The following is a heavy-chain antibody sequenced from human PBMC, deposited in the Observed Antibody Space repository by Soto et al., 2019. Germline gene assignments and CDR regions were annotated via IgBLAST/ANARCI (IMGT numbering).Heavy chain of an antibody. D-gene: IGHD1-1*01. V-gene: IGHV1-18*01. CDR2: ISAHNGNT. CDR1: GYTFTSYG. J-gene: IGHJ4*02. CDR3: ARGRYGDY. Sequence: QVHLVQSGAEVKKPGASVKVSCKGSGYTFTSYGITWVRQAPGQGLEWMGWISAHNGNTDYAQKLQGRVTVTRDTSTSTAYMELRSLSSDDTAVYYCARGRYGDYWGQGALVPVSP.